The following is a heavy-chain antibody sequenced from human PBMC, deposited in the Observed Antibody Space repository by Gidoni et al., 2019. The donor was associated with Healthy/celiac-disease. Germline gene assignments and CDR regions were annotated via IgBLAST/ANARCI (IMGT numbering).Heavy chain of an antibody. J-gene: IGHJ6*02. D-gene: IGHD6-19*01. CDR3: ARGRGSSGWYDYYGMDV. CDR1: GGTFSSYT. CDR2: IIPILGIA. V-gene: IGHV1-69*02. Sequence: QVQLVQSGAEVKKPGSSVKVSCKASGGTFSSYTISWVRQAPGQGLEWMGRIIPILGIANYAQKFQGRVTITADKSTSTAYMELSSLRSEDTAVYYCARGRGSSGWYDYYGMDVWGQGTTVTVSS.